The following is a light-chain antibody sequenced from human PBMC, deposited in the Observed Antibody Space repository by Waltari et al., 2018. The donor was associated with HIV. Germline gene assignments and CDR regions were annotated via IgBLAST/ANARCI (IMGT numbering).Light chain of an antibody. CDR1: QSVSSY. CDR2: AAS. V-gene: IGKV1-39*01. Sequence: DIQMTQSPSSLSASVGDRVTITCRASQSVSSYLHWYQQKPGKAPKLLIFAASSLQSGIPSRFSGSGSGTDFTPTISSLQPEDFATYYCQQSSTTLLTFGGGTKVEIK. CDR3: QQSSTTLLT. J-gene: IGKJ4*01.